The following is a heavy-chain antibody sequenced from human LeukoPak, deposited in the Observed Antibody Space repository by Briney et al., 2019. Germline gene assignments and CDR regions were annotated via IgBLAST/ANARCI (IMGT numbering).Heavy chain of an antibody. CDR3: ARDDGIAVAGSSFDY. J-gene: IGHJ4*02. CDR2: IYYSGST. D-gene: IGHD6-19*01. CDR1: GGSISSSSYY. V-gene: IGHV4-39*07. Sequence: PSETLSLTCTVSGGSISSSSYYWGWIRQPPGKGLEWIGSIYYSGSTYYNPSLKSRVTISVDTSKNQFSLKLSSVTAADTAVYYCARDDGIAVAGSSFDYWGQGTLVTVSS.